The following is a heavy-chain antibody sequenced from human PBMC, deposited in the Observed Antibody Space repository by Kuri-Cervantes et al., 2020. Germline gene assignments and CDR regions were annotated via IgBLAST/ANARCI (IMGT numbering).Heavy chain of an antibody. CDR3: ARATSGGPPYYYYMDV. J-gene: IGHJ6*03. Sequence: ASVKVSCKASGYTFSDLYVHWVRQAPGQGLEWMGWISAYNGNTNYAQKLQGRVTMTTDTSTSTAYVELRSLRSDDTAVYYCARATSGGPPYYYYMDVWGKGTTVTVSS. D-gene: IGHD3-16*01. V-gene: IGHV1-18*01. CDR2: ISAYNGNT. CDR1: GYTFSDLY.